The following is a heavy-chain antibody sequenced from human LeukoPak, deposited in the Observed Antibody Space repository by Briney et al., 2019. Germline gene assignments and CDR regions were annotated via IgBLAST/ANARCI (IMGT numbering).Heavy chain of an antibody. D-gene: IGHD5-24*01. Sequence: SETLSLTCTVSGDSMSYYYWSWIRQTPGKGLEWLGYMYYTGRTKYNPSLKSRVTFSLDMSKNQFSLKLNSVTAADTAMYYCTRITIHGNSDYWGQGTLVTVSS. CDR2: MYYTGRT. J-gene: IGHJ4*02. CDR3: TRITIHGNSDY. CDR1: GDSMSYYY. V-gene: IGHV4-59*01.